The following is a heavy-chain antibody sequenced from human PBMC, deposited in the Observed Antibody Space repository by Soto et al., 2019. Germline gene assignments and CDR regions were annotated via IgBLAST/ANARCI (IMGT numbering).Heavy chain of an antibody. D-gene: IGHD3-22*01. Sequence: ASVKVSCKASGYTFTSYYMHWVRQAPGQGLEWMGIINPSGGSTSYAQKFQGRVTMTRDTSTSTVYMELSSLRSEDTAVYYCARGQGRSGYYDSSGYYPIHWGQGTLVTV. J-gene: IGHJ4*02. CDR1: GYTFTSYY. CDR3: ARGQGRSGYYDSSGYYPIH. CDR2: INPSGGST. V-gene: IGHV1-46*01.